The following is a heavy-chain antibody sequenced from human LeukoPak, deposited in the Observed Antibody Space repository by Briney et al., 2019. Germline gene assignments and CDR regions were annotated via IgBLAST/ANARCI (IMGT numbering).Heavy chain of an antibody. Sequence: PGGSLRLSCAASRFSFNNYAMSWVRQAPGKGLEWVSAISGSGGSTYYADSVKGRFTISRDNSKNTLYLQMNSLRAEDTAVYYCAKDGGLLWFGELPRTFYYMDVWGKGTTVTVSS. V-gene: IGHV3-23*01. CDR2: ISGSGGST. CDR1: RFSFNNYA. CDR3: AKDGGLLWFGELPRTFYYMDV. D-gene: IGHD3-10*01. J-gene: IGHJ6*03.